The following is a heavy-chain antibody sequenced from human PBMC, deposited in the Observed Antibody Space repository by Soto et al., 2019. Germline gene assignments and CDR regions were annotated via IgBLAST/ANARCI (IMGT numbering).Heavy chain of an antibody. CDR3: AKGCSAPYCYFLVN. V-gene: IGHV3-30*18. CDR1: GFTFNNYG. D-gene: IGHD2-15*01. Sequence: QVQLVESGGGVVQPGRSLRLSCAASGFTFNNYGMHWVRQAPGKGLEWVAIISNDGSQENYVDSVKGRFTISRDNSKNTLYLQMNSLRPEDTAVYFCAKGCSAPYCYFLVNWGQGTLVTVSS. CDR2: ISNDGSQE. J-gene: IGHJ4*02.